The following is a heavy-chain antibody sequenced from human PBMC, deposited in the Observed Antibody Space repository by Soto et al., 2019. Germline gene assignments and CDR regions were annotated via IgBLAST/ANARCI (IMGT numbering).Heavy chain of an antibody. D-gene: IGHD3-22*01. CDR1: GGSFSNYG. CDR3: ARGDATKIIVTTYYGLDV. CDR2: IIPVFGTP. V-gene: IGHV1-69*12. Sequence: QVQVVQSGVEVKKPGSSVKVSCKASGGSFSNYGISWVRQAPGQGLEWMGGIIPVFGTPHYAQKFQDRVTITADESTSTVYMEVSSLTSEDTAVYYCARGDATKIIVTTYYGLDVWGQGTTVTVSS. J-gene: IGHJ6*02.